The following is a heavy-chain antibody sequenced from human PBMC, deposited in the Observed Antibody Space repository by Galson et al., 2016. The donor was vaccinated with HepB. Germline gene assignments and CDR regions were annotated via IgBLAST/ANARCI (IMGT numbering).Heavy chain of an antibody. CDR3: ARGPVMAAHNIYFDF. CDR2: VSWNSGTI. V-gene: IGHV3-9*01. J-gene: IGHJ4*02. Sequence: SLRLSCAVSGFTFVNYAMHWVRQAPGKSLEWVSSVSWNSGTIVYADSVKGRFTISRDNAKKSLYLQMNSLRAEDTAFYYCARGPVMAAHNIYFDFWGQGALVTVPS. D-gene: IGHD2-8*01. CDR1: GFTFVNYA.